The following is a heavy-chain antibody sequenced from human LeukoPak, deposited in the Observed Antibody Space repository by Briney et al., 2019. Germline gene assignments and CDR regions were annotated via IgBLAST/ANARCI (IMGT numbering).Heavy chain of an antibody. CDR2: ISWNSGSI. D-gene: IGHD3-3*01. J-gene: IGHJ4*02. V-gene: IGHV3-9*01. CDR1: GFTFDDYA. CDR3: AREELRFLGWLSPPKLIDY. Sequence: GGSLRLSCAASGFTFDDYAMHWVRQAPGKGLEWVSVISWNSGSIGYADSVKGRFTISRDNAKNSLYLQMNSLRAEDTAVYYCAREELRFLGWLSPPKLIDYWGQGTLVTVSS.